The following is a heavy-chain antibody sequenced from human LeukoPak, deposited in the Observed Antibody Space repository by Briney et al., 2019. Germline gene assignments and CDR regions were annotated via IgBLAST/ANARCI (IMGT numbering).Heavy chain of an antibody. CDR1: GGSISTYY. CDR3: VRAYYYSSGYFKIDY. CDR2: IYYRGTT. Sequence: SETLSLTCTVSGGSISTYYWSWIRQPPGKGLEWIGYIYYRGTTDYDPSLKSRVTLSVDTSKNQFSLKLSSVTAADTAVYYCVRAYYYSSGYFKIDYWGQGTLVNVSS. V-gene: IGHV4-59*01. J-gene: IGHJ4*01. D-gene: IGHD3-22*01.